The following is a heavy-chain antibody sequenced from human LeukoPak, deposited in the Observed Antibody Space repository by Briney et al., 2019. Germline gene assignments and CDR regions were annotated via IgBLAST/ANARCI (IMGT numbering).Heavy chain of an antibody. CDR2: IIPIFGTA. Sequence: SVKVSCKASGGTFSSYAISWVRQAPGQGLEWMGGIIPIFGTANYAQKFQGRVTITADKSASTAYMELSSLRSEDTAVYYCARDSSSGWYEGFDYWGQGTLVTVSS. CDR3: ARDSSSGWYEGFDY. V-gene: IGHV1-69*06. D-gene: IGHD6-19*01. J-gene: IGHJ4*02. CDR1: GGTFSSYA.